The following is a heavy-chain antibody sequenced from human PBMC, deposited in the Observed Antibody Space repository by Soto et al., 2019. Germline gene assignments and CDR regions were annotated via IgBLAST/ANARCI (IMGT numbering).Heavy chain of an antibody. V-gene: IGHV1-18*01. CDR3: ARDYPTPITIFGVVIQDYYYYGMDV. CDR1: GYTFTSYG. CDR2: ISAYSGNT. D-gene: IGHD3-3*01. J-gene: IGHJ6*02. Sequence: ASVKVSCKASGYTFTSYGISWVRQAPGQGLEWMGWISAYSGNTNYAQKLQGRVTMTTDTSTSTAYMELRSLRSDDTAVYYCARDYPTPITIFGVVIQDYYYYGMDVWGQGTTVTVSS.